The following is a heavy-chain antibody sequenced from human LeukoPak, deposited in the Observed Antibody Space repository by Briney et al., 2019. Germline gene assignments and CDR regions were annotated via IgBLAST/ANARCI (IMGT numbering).Heavy chain of an antibody. CDR1: GYTFTGYY. CDR3: AREGGYSYGYYFDY. V-gene: IGHV1-69*06. Sequence: ASVKVSCKASGYTFTGYYMHGVRQAPGQGLEWMGGIIPIFGTANYAQKFQGRVTITADKSTSTAYMELSSLRSEDTAVYYCAREGGYSYGYYFDYWGQGTLVTVSS. D-gene: IGHD5-18*01. J-gene: IGHJ4*02. CDR2: IIPIFGTA.